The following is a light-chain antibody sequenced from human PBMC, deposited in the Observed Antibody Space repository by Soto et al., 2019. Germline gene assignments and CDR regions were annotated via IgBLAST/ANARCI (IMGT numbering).Light chain of an antibody. J-gene: IGKJ4*01. CDR1: QSVSSN. CDR3: QEYNNWPPLI. CDR2: GAS. V-gene: IGKV3-15*01. Sequence: EIVMTQSPATLSVSPGERATLSCRASQSVSSNLAWYQQKPGQAPRLLIYGASTRATGIPARFSGSGSGTEFTLTISSMHSEAFAVYYCQEYNNWPPLIFGGGTKVEIK.